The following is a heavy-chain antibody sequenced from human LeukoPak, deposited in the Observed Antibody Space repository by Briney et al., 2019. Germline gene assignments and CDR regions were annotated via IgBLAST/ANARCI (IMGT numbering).Heavy chain of an antibody. D-gene: IGHD6-19*01. V-gene: IGHV3-9*01. CDR2: ISWNSGSI. Sequence: PGGSLRLSCAASGFTFDDYAMHWVRQAPGKGLEWVSGISWNSGSIGYADSVKGRFTISRDNAKNSLYLPMNSLRAEDTALYYCAKDAIAVAGTPLYFDYWGQGTLVTVSS. J-gene: IGHJ4*02. CDR1: GFTFDDYA. CDR3: AKDAIAVAGTPLYFDY.